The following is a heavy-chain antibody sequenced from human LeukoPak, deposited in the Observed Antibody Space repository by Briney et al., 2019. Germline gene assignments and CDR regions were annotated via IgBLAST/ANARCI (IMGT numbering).Heavy chain of an antibody. CDR3: ARESGDPDL. CDR1: GGSISSSSYY. V-gene: IGHV4-39*02. J-gene: IGHJ2*01. CDR2: INYSGSP. Sequence: SETLSLTCTVSGGSISSSSYYWGWIRQPPGKGLEWIGSINYSGSPYYNPSLKSRITISVDTSKNQYSLNLSSVTAADTAVYYCARESGDPDLWGRGTLVTVSS. D-gene: IGHD1-26*01.